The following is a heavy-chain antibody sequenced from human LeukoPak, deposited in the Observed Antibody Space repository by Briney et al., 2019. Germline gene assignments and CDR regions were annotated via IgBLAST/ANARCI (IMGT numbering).Heavy chain of an antibody. Sequence: PGRSLRLSCGASGFTYSNYWMGWVRQAPGKGLQWVANIKPDGGEQYYVDSVKGRSTISRDNAKNSLYLQMNSLRDEDTAVYYCAREGSGNYFYFFDYWGQGTLVSVSS. J-gene: IGHJ4*02. CDR2: IKPDGGEQ. CDR1: GFTYSNYW. V-gene: IGHV3-7*01. CDR3: AREGSGNYFYFFDY. D-gene: IGHD4-11*01.